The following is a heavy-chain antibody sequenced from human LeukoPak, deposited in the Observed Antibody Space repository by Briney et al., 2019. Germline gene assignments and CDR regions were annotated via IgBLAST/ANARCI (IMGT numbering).Heavy chain of an antibody. J-gene: IGHJ4*02. CDR3: AREGDRRWAPFHY. CDR2: INPKNGDT. D-gene: IGHD3-16*01. CDR1: GYTFTGYY. V-gene: IGHV1-2*02. Sequence: VSVKVSCKASGYTFTGYYIHWVRQAPGQGLEWMGWINPKNGDTNYAQKFQGRVTMTRDTSFSTAYMELRRLKSDDTAMYYCAREGDRRWAPFHYWGQGTLVTAS.